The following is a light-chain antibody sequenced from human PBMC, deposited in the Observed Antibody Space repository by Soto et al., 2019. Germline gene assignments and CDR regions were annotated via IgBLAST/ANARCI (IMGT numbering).Light chain of an antibody. Sequence: QSVLTQPAPVSGSPGQSITISCTGTSSDVGGYNYFSWYQHHPGKAPKLMIYDVSNRPSGVSNRFSGSKSGNTASLTISGLQPEDEADYYCCSYTTSNTRQIVFGTGTKVTVL. V-gene: IGLV2-14*03. CDR1: SSDVGGYNY. J-gene: IGLJ1*01. CDR2: DVS. CDR3: CSYTTSNTRQIV.